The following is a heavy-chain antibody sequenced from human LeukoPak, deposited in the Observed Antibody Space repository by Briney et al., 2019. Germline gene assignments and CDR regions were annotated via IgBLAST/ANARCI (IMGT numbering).Heavy chain of an antibody. Sequence: PGGSLRLSCAASGFTFSTYSMNWVRQAPGKGLEWVSYISSSGSTIYYADSVKGRFTISRDNAKNSLYLQMNSLRDEDTAVYYCAKSYCSSTSCSQWYFDYWGQGTLVTVSS. J-gene: IGHJ4*02. V-gene: IGHV3-48*02. CDR3: AKSYCSSTSCSQWYFDY. D-gene: IGHD2-2*01. CDR1: GFTFSTYS. CDR2: ISSSGSTI.